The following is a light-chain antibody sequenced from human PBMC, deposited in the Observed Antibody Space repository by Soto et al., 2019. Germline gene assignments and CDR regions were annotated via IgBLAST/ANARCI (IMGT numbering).Light chain of an antibody. CDR1: QSVSSY. CDR3: QQRYNWPLT. V-gene: IGKV3-11*01. J-gene: IGKJ1*01. Sequence: EIVLTQSPATLSLSPGERATLSCRASQSVSSYLAWYQQKFGQAPRLLIYDASNRATGIPARFSGSVSATDFTLTISSLEPEDFAIYYCQQRYNWPLTFGQGTKVEIK. CDR2: DAS.